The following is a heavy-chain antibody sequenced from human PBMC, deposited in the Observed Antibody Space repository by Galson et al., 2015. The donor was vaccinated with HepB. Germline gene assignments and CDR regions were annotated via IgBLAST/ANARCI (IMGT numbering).Heavy chain of an antibody. J-gene: IGHJ6*02. CDR3: ARGLGIQLPEEYYYYGMDV. Sequence: ETLSLTCTVSGGSISSYYWSWIRQPPGKGLEWIGYIYYSGSTNYNPSLKSRVTISVDTSKNQFSLKPSSVTAADTAVYYCARGLGIQLPEEYYYYGMDVWGQGTTVTVSS. CDR1: GGSISSYY. CDR2: IYYSGST. V-gene: IGHV4-59*01. D-gene: IGHD5-18*01.